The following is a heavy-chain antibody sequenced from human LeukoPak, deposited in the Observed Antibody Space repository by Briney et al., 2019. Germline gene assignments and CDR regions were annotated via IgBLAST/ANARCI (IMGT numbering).Heavy chain of an antibody. CDR2: IKQDGSET. J-gene: IGHJ6*02. V-gene: IGHV3-7*03. D-gene: IGHD3-16*01. CDR3: ARGGGLDV. Sequence: GGSLRLSCAASGFIFSDYWLSWVRQAPGKGLEWVANIKQDGSETHYVDSVKGRFTISRDNAKNSLYLQMSNLRAEDTAVYFCARGGGLDVWGQGATVTVSS. CDR1: GFIFSDYW.